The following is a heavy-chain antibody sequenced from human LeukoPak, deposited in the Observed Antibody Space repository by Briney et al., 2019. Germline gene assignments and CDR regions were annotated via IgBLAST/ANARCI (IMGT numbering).Heavy chain of an antibody. CDR3: AREERRGGKATPDFDY. CDR1: GCTFSSYA. J-gene: IGHJ4*02. Sequence: GASVKVSFKSSGCTFSSYAISWVRQAPGRGLEWMGRIIPIFGTSHYAQKFQGRLTNTPEECHDAASMDLSSLRNEDTAVYYCAREERRGGKATPDFDYWGQGTLVTVSS. CDR2: IIPIFGTS. D-gene: IGHD2-15*01. V-gene: IGHV1-69*13.